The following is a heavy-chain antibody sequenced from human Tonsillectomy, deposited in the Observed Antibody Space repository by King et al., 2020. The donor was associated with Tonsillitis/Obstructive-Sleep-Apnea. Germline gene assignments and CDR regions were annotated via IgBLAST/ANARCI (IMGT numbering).Heavy chain of an antibody. CDR1: GYSFTTYW. D-gene: IGHD3-10*01. CDR3: ASTGDPYGPGNYFSNAMDV. Sequence: DGQLVQSGAEVKKPGESLRISCQSSGYSFTTYWISWVRQMPGKGLEWMGRIDPSDSYTNYSPSFQGHVTIPADKSITTAYLQWSSLKASDTAIYYCASTGDPYGPGNYFSNAMDVWGQGTTVTVSS. V-gene: IGHV5-10-1*01. CDR2: IDPSDSYT. J-gene: IGHJ6*02.